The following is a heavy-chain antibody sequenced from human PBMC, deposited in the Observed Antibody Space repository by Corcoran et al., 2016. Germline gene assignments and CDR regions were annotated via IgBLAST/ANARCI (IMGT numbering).Heavy chain of an antibody. CDR2: INHSGST. V-gene: IGHV4-34*01. D-gene: IGHD6-6*01. Sequence: QVQLQQWGAGLLKPSETLSLTCAVYGGSFSGYYWSWIRQPPGKGLEWIGEINHSGSTNYNPSLKSRVTISVDTSKNQFSLKLSSVTAADTAVYYCARAHTEYSSSSGTKGAIDPWGQGTLVTVSS. J-gene: IGHJ5*02. CDR1: GGSFSGYY. CDR3: ARAHTEYSSSSGTKGAIDP.